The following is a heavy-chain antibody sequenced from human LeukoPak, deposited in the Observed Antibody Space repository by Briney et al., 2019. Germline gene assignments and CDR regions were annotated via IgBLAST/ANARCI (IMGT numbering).Heavy chain of an antibody. CDR3: ARYNYYDSSGSDPEGFDY. CDR1: GGSFSGYY. D-gene: IGHD3-22*01. J-gene: IGHJ4*02. Sequence: NPSETLSLTCAVYGGSFSGYYWSWIRQPPGKGLEWIGEINHSGSTNYNPSLKSRVTISVDTSKNQFSLKLSSVTAADTAVYYCARYNYYDSSGSDPEGFDYWGQGTLVTVSS. V-gene: IGHV4-34*01. CDR2: INHSGST.